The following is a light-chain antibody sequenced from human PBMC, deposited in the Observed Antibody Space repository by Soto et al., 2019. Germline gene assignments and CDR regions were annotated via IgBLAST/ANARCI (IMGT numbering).Light chain of an antibody. CDR1: SSNIGAGYE. CDR2: ENN. J-gene: IGLJ1*01. V-gene: IGLV1-40*01. Sequence: QSVLTQPPSVSEAPGQRVTISCTGSSSNIGAGYEAHWYQQVPGTAPKLLIYENNNRPSGVPDRFSGSKSGTSACLAITGLQVEDEAEYYCQSYDSSLSGYVFGTGTKVTVL. CDR3: QSYDSSLSGYV.